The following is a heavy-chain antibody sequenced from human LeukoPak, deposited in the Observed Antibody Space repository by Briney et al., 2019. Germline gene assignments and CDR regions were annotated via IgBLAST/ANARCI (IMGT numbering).Heavy chain of an antibody. D-gene: IGHD2-15*01. Sequence: GGSLRLSCAASGFTFSDYNMHWVRQAPGKGLEWVAVISYDGSNKYYADSVKGRFTISRDNSKNTLYLQMNSLRAGDAAVYYCAKAPVTTCSGAYCYPFDYWGQGTLVTVSS. CDR1: GFTFSDYN. J-gene: IGHJ4*02. V-gene: IGHV3-30*18. CDR3: AKAPVTTCSGAYCYPFDY. CDR2: ISYDGSNK.